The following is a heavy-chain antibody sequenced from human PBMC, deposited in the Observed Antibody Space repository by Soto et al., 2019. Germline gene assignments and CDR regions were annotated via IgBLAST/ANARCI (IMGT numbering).Heavy chain of an antibody. CDR2: ISGSGGST. J-gene: IGHJ6*02. D-gene: IGHD6-19*01. CDR1: GFTFSSYA. CDR3: AKDGGRAVAGHYYYSGMDV. Sequence: EVQLLESGGGLVQPGGSLRLSCAASGFTFSSYAMSWVRQAPGKGLEWVSAISGSGGSTYYADSVKGRFTISRDNSKNTLYLQMNSLRAEDTAVYYCAKDGGRAVAGHYYYSGMDVWGQGTTVTVSS. V-gene: IGHV3-23*01.